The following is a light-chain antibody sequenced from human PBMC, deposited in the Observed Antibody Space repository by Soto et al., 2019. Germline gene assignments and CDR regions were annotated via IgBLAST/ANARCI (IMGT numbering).Light chain of an antibody. CDR3: QQYGNWPRT. CDR2: GAS. V-gene: IGKV3-20*01. CDR1: QSVSSSY. J-gene: IGKJ1*01. Sequence: EIVLTQSPGTLSLSPGERATLSCRASQSVSSSYLAWYQQRPGQAPRLLIYGASNRATGIPDRFSGSGSGTDFTLTISRLEPEDFAVYFCQQYGNWPRTFGQGTKVDIK.